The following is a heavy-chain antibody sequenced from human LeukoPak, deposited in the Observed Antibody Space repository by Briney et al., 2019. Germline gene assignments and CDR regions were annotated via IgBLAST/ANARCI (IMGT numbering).Heavy chain of an antibody. CDR3: ARGLTHPRTSHSRGGMDV. V-gene: IGHV1-18*01. D-gene: IGHD2-2*01. Sequence: GASVEVSCKASGYTFTIYGITWVRQAPGQGLEWMGWISAYNGNTNYAQKLQGRVTMTTDTSTSTAYMELRSLRSDDTAVYYCARGLTHPRTSHSRGGMDVWGQGTTVTVSS. J-gene: IGHJ6*02. CDR2: ISAYNGNT. CDR1: GYTFTIYG.